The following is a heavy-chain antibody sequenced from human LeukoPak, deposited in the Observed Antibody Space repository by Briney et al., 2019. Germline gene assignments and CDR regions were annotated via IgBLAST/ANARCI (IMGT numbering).Heavy chain of an antibody. CDR2: IYSGGST. Sequence: GGSLRLSCAASGFTVSSNYMSWVRQAPGKGLEWVSVIYSGGSTYYADSVKGRFTISRDNSKNTLYLQMNSLRAEDTAVYYCARDHPHYDSSGYYFVDYWDQGTLVTVSS. V-gene: IGHV3-53*01. D-gene: IGHD3-22*01. CDR3: ARDHPHYDSSGYYFVDY. CDR1: GFTVSSNY. J-gene: IGHJ4*02.